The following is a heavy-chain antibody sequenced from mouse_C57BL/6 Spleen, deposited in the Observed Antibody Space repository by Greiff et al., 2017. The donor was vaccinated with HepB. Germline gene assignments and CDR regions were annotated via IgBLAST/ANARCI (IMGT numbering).Heavy chain of an antibody. J-gene: IGHJ2*01. CDR2: IYPGSGST. D-gene: IGHD1-1*01. Sequence: QVQLKQPGAELVKPGASVKMSCKASGYTFTSYWITWVKQRPGQGLEWIGDIYPGSGSTNYNEKFKSKATLTVDTSSSTAYMQLSSLTSEDSAVYYCARRNYGSSPFDYWGQGTTLTVSS. CDR3: ARRNYGSSPFDY. V-gene: IGHV1-55*01. CDR1: GYTFTSYW.